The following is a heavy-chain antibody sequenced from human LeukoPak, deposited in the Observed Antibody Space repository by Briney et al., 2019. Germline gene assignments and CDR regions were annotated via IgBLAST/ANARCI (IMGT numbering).Heavy chain of an antibody. CDR2: TYYRSKWYN. Sequence: SQTLSLTCAISGDSVSSNSAAWNRIRQSPSRGLEWLGRTYYRSKWYNDYAVSVKSRITINPDTSKNQFSLKLSSVTAADTAVYYCAREDRPYYFDYWGQGTLVTVSS. CDR3: AREDRPYYFDY. CDR1: GDSVSSNSAA. J-gene: IGHJ4*02. V-gene: IGHV6-1*01.